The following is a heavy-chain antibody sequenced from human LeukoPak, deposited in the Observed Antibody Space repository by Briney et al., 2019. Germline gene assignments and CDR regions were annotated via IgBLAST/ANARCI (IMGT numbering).Heavy chain of an antibody. CDR2: IYPGDSDT. Sequence: GEPLKISCKGSGYSFTSFWIGWVRQKPGKGLEWMGIIYPGDSDTRYSPSLQGQVTISADRSISTAYLQWSSLKASDTAMYFCARHLGRDGYNYRFDPWGQGTLVTVSS. J-gene: IGHJ5*02. CDR3: ARHLGRDGYNYRFDP. D-gene: IGHD5-24*01. V-gene: IGHV5-51*01. CDR1: GYSFTSFW.